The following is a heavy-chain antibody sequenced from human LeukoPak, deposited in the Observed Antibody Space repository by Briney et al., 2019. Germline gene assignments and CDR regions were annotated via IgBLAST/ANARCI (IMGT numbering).Heavy chain of an antibody. Sequence: LSLTCTVSGGSINNGDNYWSWIRQPPGKGLEWLGFVYYRGTAYYNSSLKSRLTISIDTSQNQFSLRLTPVTAADTAVYYCARIQGNGAYGWDYFDYWGRGTLVAVSS. D-gene: IGHD3-10*01. CDR1: GGSINNGDNY. CDR3: ARIQGNGAYGWDYFDY. V-gene: IGHV4-30-4*08. CDR2: VYYRGTA. J-gene: IGHJ4*02.